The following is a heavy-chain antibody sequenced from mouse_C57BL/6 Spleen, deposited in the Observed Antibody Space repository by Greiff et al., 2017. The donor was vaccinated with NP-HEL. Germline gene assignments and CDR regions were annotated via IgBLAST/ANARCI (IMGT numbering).Heavy chain of an antibody. D-gene: IGHD1-1*01. CDR2: ISSGGSYT. CDR3: ARHEGITTVVEAMDY. Sequence: DVMLVESGGDLVKPGGSLKLSCAASGFTFSSYGMSWVRQTPDKRLEWVATISSGGSYTYYPESVKGRFTISRDNAKNTLYLQMSSLKSEDTAMYYYARHEGITTVVEAMDYWGQGTSVTVSS. V-gene: IGHV5-6*02. CDR1: GFTFSSYG. J-gene: IGHJ4*01.